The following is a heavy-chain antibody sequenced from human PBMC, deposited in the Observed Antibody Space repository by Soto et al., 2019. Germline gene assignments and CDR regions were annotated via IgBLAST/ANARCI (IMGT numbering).Heavy chain of an antibody. J-gene: IGHJ5*02. CDR3: VTFWGNSGPST. CDR1: WYNFPPHW. V-gene: IGHV5-51*01. D-gene: IGHD6-19*01. CDR2: IYPGDSDT. Sequence: GEFLKISRKGSWYNFPPHWIGWVRQMAGKGLEWMGIIYPGDSDTRYSPSFQGQVTISADKSISTGYLQWSSLKASDTAVYFCVTFWGNSGPSTWGQGTLVTVSS.